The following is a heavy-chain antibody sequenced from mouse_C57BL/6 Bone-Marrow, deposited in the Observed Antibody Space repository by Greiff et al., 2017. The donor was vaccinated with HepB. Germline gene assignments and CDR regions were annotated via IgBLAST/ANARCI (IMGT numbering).Heavy chain of an antibody. Sequence: QVQLQQSGAELARPGASVKLSCKASGYTFTSYGISWVKQRTGQGLEWIGEIYPRSGNTYYNEKFKGKATLTADKSSSTAYMELRSLTSEDSAVYFCARWLVSGLPYYFDYWGQGTTLTVSS. V-gene: IGHV1-81*01. CDR1: GYTFTSYG. D-gene: IGHD2-4*01. CDR3: ARWLVSGLPYYFDY. J-gene: IGHJ2*01. CDR2: IYPRSGNT.